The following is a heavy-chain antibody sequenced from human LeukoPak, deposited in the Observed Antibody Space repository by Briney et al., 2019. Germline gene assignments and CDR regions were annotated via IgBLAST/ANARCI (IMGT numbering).Heavy chain of an antibody. V-gene: IGHV4-59*01. CDR1: GGSISSYY. CDR2: IYYSGST. Sequence: SETLSLTCTVPGGSISSYYWSWIRQPPGKGLEWIGYIYYSGSTNYNPSLKSRVTISVDTSKNQFSLKLSSVTAADTAVYYCARVAIGANYFDYWGQGTLVTVSS. CDR3: ARVAIGANYFDY. J-gene: IGHJ4*02. D-gene: IGHD2-21*01.